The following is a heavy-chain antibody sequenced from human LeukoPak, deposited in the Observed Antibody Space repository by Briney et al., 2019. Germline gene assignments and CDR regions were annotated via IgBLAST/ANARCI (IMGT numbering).Heavy chain of an antibody. D-gene: IGHD5-12*01. CDR3: ARFAAYEYHFDY. CDR1: GFPFSTYW. CDR2: LSSDGSRS. J-gene: IGHJ4*02. V-gene: IGHV3-74*03. Sequence: PGGSLRLSRGTSGFPFSTYWMHWIRQAPGKGLEWVSRLSSDGSRSTYADSVKGRFIISRDNAKKTVYLQMNSLRVEDTAFYFCARFAAYEYHFDYWGRGALVTVPS.